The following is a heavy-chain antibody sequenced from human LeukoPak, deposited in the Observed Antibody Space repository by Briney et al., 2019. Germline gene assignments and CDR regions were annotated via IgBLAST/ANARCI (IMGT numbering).Heavy chain of an antibody. J-gene: IGHJ6*02. CDR3: ARGLGDFWSGYFYYYGMDV. D-gene: IGHD3-3*01. CDR2: MNPNSGNT. Sequence: GASVKVSCKASGYTFTSYDINWVRQATGQGLEWMGWMNPNSGNTGYAQKFQGRVTMTRNTSISTAYMELSSLRSEDTAVYYCARGLGDFWSGYFYYYGMDVWGRGTTVTVSS. V-gene: IGHV1-8*01. CDR1: GYTFTSYD.